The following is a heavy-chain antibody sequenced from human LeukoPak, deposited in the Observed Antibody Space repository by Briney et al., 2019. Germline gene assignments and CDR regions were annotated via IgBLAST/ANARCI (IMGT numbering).Heavy chain of an antibody. V-gene: IGHV3-74*01. J-gene: IGHJ5*02. CDR3: ARGVGYCSSTSCYWWFDP. D-gene: IGHD2-2*01. Sequence: QPGGSLRLSCAASRFTFSRSGMHWVRQAPGKGLEWVSRINSDGSSTSYADSVKGRFTISRDNAKNTLYLQMNSLRAEDTAVYYCARGVGYCSSTSCYWWFDPWGQGTLVTVSS. CDR2: INSDGSST. CDR1: RFTFSRSG.